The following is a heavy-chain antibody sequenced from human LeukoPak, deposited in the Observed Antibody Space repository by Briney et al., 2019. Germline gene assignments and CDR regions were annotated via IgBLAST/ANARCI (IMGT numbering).Heavy chain of an antibody. CDR1: GGSINVDYITDY. CDR3: ARDLGINTGWYGFDS. D-gene: IGHD6-19*01. V-gene: IGHV4-4*07. Sequence: SSETLSLTCNVSGGSINVDYITDYWSWIRQPAGKGLEWIGRIHASGITSYNPSFRGRVTVSLDKSMNQVSLHLASVTAADTAVYYCARDLGINTGWYGFDSWGLGILVTVSS. J-gene: IGHJ4*02. CDR2: IHASGIT.